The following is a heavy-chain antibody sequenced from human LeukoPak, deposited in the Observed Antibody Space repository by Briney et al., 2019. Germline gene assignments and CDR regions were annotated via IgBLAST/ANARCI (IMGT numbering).Heavy chain of an antibody. CDR2: IIPIFGTA. V-gene: IGHV1-69*05. J-gene: IGHJ4*02. CDR3: ATPTVPYCSSTSCSIKAGYYFDY. Sequence: GASVKVSCKASGGTFSSYAISWVRQAPGQGLEWMGGIIPIFGTANYAQKFQGRVTITTDESTSTAYMEVSSLRSEDTAVYYCATPTVPYCSSTSCSIKAGYYFDYWGQGTLVTVSS. CDR1: GGTFSSYA. D-gene: IGHD2-2*01.